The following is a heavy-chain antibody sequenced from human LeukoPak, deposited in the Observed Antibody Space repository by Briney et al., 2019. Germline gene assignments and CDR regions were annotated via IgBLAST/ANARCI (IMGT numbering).Heavy chain of an antibody. Sequence: GGSLRLSCAASGFSFSSYEMNWVRQAPGKGLEWVSYIGSSGSTVYYADAVKGRFTISRDNAKNSLYLQMNSLRDEDTAVYYCARDTLVYADSPDAFDIWGQGTMVIVSS. J-gene: IGHJ3*02. CDR1: GFSFSSYE. D-gene: IGHD4-17*01. CDR2: IGSSGSTV. V-gene: IGHV3-48*03. CDR3: ARDTLVYADSPDAFDI.